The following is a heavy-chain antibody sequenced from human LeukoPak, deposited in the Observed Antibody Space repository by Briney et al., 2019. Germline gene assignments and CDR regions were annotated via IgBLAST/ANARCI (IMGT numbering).Heavy chain of an antibody. D-gene: IGHD3-10*01. J-gene: IGHJ3*02. V-gene: IGHV5-51*01. CDR2: IYPDDSDT. Sequence: GESLKISCSGSGXTFTRYWSGWVRQMPGTGLEWMGIIYPDDSDTTYSPSFQGQVTISADKSSSTAYLEWNSLKASDTAMYYCARQMVASWFARGPPTGDAFDIWGQGTMVTVSS. CDR1: GXTFTRYW. CDR3: ARQMVASWFARGPPTGDAFDI.